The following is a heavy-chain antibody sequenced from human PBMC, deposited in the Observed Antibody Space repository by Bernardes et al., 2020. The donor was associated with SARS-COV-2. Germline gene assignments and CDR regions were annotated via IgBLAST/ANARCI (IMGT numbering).Heavy chain of an antibody. CDR1: GGSISSSSYY. D-gene: IGHD2-2*01. CDR2: IYYSRST. J-gene: IGHJ5*02. CDR3: ARGKLPLGYCSSTSCPHRPSNNWFDP. V-gene: IGHV4-39*07. Sequence: SETLSLTCTVSGGSISSSSYYWGWIRQPPGKGLEWIGSIYYSRSTYYNPSLKSRVTISVDTSKNQFSLKLSSVTAADTAVYYCARGKLPLGYCSSTSCPHRPSNNWFDPWGQGTLVTVSS.